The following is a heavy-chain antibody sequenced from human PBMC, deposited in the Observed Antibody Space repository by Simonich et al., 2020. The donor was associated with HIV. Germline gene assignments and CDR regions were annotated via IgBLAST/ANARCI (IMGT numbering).Heavy chain of an antibody. D-gene: IGHD5-12*01. J-gene: IGHJ6*03. Sequence: QVQLQQWGAGLLKPSETLSLTCAVYGGSFSGYSWIWIRKPPGKGLEWIGEINHIERTKYNPSLKSRVTISVDTSKNQFSLKLSSVTAADTAVYYCAIESPVRDGYDYYYFYYYMDVWGKGTAVTVSS. CDR3: AIESPVRDGYDYYYFYYYMDV. V-gene: IGHV4-34*01. CDR2: INHIERT. CDR1: GGSFSGYS.